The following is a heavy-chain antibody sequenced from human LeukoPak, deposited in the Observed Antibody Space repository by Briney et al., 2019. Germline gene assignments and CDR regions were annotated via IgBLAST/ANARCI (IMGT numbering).Heavy chain of an antibody. CDR3: SEGEMATY. D-gene: IGHD5-24*01. CDR1: GFTFGEST. V-gene: IGHV3-49*03. J-gene: IGHJ4*02. CDR2: IRAEPYGRTT. Sequence: PGRSLRLSCTASGFTFGESTMSWFRQAPGKGLEWVGFIRAEPYGRTTEYDASVKGRFTISRDDSKSIAYLQMNSLKTEDTAVYYCSEGEMATYWGQGTLVTVSS.